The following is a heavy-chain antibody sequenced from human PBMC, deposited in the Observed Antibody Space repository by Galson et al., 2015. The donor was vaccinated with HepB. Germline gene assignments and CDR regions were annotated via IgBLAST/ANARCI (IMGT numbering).Heavy chain of an antibody. CDR3: ARGSDGNCYSCWLDP. CDR2: VRYDGSNK. J-gene: IGHJ5*02. D-gene: IGHD2-15*01. V-gene: IGHV3-33*01. Sequence: SLRLSCAASGFTFSDYGMHWVRQAPGKGLEWVAVVRYDGSNKYYADSVKGRFTISRDNSNNTLYLQMNSLRAEDTAVYYCARGSDGNCYSCWLDPWGQGTLVTVSS. CDR1: GFTFSDYG.